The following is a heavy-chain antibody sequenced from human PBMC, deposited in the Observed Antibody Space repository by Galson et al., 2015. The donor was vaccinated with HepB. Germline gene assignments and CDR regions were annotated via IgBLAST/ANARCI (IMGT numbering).Heavy chain of an antibody. V-gene: IGHV4-34*01. J-gene: IGHJ6*03. CDR1: GGSFSGYY. Sequence: ETLSLTCAVYGGSFSGYYWSWIRQPPGKGLEWIGEINHSGSTNYNPSLKSRVTISVDTSKNQFSLKLSSVTAADTAVYYCARGRRGIYYYYYMDVWGKGTTVTVSS. CDR2: INHSGST. CDR3: ARGRRGIYYYYYMDV.